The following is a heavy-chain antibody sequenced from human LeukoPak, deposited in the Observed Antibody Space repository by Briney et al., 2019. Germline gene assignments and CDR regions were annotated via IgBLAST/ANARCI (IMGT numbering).Heavy chain of an antibody. Sequence: PSETLSLTCTVSGGSISSYYWSWIRQPPGKGLEWIGYIYYSGGTNYNPSLKSRVTISVDTSKNQFSLKLSSVTAADTAVYYCAREAWGSGSYRTFDYWGQGTLVTVSS. CDR3: AREAWGSGSYRTFDY. V-gene: IGHV4-59*01. D-gene: IGHD3-10*01. J-gene: IGHJ4*02. CDR2: IYYSGGT. CDR1: GGSISSYY.